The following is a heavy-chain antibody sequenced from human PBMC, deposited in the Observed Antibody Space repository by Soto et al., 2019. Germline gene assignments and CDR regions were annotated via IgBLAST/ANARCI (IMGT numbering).Heavy chain of an antibody. CDR2: IIPIFGTA. CDR3: AKIRDSTTRLYYYYYGMDD. Sequence: QVQLVQSGAEVKKPGSSVKVSCKASGGTFSSYAISWVRQAPGQGLEWMGGIIPIFGTANYAQKFQGRVTITADESTSTAYMELSSLRSEDTAVYYCAKIRDSTTRLYYYYYGMDDWGQGTTVTVSS. V-gene: IGHV1-69*01. D-gene: IGHD1-1*01. J-gene: IGHJ6*02. CDR1: GGTFSSYA.